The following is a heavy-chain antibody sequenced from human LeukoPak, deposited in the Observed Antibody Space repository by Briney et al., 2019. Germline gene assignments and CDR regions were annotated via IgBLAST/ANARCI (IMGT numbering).Heavy chain of an antibody. CDR1: GFTFSSYS. V-gene: IGHV3-21*01. Sequence: PGGSLRLSCAASGFTFSSYSMNWVRQAPGKGLEWVSSISSSSSHIYYADSVKGRFTISRDNAKNSLYLQMNSLRAEDTAVYYCAREYGGYPRNDYWGQGTLVTVSS. CDR2: ISSSSSHI. CDR3: AREYGGYPRNDY. D-gene: IGHD4-23*01. J-gene: IGHJ4*02.